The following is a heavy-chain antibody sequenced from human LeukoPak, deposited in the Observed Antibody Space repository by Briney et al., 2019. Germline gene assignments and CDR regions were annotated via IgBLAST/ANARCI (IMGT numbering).Heavy chain of an antibody. Sequence: GRSLRLSCAASGFTFSSYGMHWVRQAPGKGLEWVAVIWYDGSNKYYADSVKGRFTISRDNSKNTLYLQMNSLRAEDTAVYYCARGWFGELLLSLPDYWGQGTLVTVSS. CDR3: ARGWFGELLLSLPDY. CDR1: GFTFSSYG. V-gene: IGHV3-33*01. J-gene: IGHJ4*02. D-gene: IGHD3-10*01. CDR2: IWYDGSNK.